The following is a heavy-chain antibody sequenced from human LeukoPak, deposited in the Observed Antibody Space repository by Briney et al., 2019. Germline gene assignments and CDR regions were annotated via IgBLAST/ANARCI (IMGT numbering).Heavy chain of an antibody. J-gene: IGHJ4*02. D-gene: IGHD3-10*01. Sequence: SVKVSCKASGGTFSSYAISWVRQAPGQWLEWMGRIIPIFGTANYAQKFQGRVTITTDESTSTAYMELSSLRSEDTAVYYCAIYYYGSGSYVDYWGQGTLVTVSS. V-gene: IGHV1-69*05. CDR3: AIYYYGSGSYVDY. CDR2: IIPIFGTA. CDR1: GGTFSSYA.